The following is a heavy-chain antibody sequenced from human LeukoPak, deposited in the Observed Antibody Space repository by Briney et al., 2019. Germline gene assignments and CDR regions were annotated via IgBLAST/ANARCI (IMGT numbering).Heavy chain of an antibody. V-gene: IGHV4-38-2*01. CDR1: GYSISSGYY. CDR3: ARAHYCSSTSCYGGVDY. Sequence: SETLFLTCAVSGYSISSGYYWGWIRQPPGKGLEWIGSIYHSGSTYYNPSLKSRVTISVDTSKNQFSLKLSSVTAADTAVYYCARAHYCSSTSCYGGVDYWGQGALVTVSS. D-gene: IGHD2-2*01. CDR2: IYHSGST. J-gene: IGHJ4*02.